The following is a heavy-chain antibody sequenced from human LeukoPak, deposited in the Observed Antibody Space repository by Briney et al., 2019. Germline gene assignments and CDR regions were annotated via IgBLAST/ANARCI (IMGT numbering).Heavy chain of an antibody. V-gene: IGHV3-30*02. J-gene: IGHJ4*02. CDR2: IGFEGLHK. CDR3: AKDLHGGYSSDY. D-gene: IGHD4-23*01. Sequence: GGSLRLSCAASGFTFNNFGMHWVRQAPGKGLEWVAFIGFEGLHKYYADSVKGRFTISKDNSKATLYLRMNSLRPEDTAVYYCAKDLHGGYSSDYWGLGTLVTVSS. CDR1: GFTFNNFG.